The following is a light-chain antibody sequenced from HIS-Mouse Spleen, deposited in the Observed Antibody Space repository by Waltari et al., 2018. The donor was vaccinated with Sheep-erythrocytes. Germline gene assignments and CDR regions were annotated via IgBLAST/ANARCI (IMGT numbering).Light chain of an antibody. V-gene: IGLV3-10*01. J-gene: IGLJ3*02. Sequence: SYELTQPPSVSVSPGQTARITCSGDALPKKYAYWYQQKSGQAPVLVIYEDTKRPPGITGRIYGSSSRTMATLTSSGAQVEDEAYYYCYSTDSSGNHRVFGGGTKLTVL. CDR3: YSTDSSGNHRV. CDR2: EDT. CDR1: ALPKKY.